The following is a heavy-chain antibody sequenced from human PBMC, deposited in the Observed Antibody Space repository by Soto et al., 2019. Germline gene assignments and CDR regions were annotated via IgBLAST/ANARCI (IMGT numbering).Heavy chain of an antibody. V-gene: IGHV3-33*06. J-gene: IGHJ4*02. CDR2: VWSNGNSK. CDR1: GFSFSDYA. D-gene: IGHD5-18*01. CDR3: AKDREGTGYNFDY. Sequence: GGSLRLSCAAYGFSFSDYAMHWIRQAPGKGLEWVAVVWSNGNSKYYSDSVKGRFTVSRDSPKNTLYLHMNNLNAEDTALYFCAKDREGTGYNFDYWGQGPLVTVSS.